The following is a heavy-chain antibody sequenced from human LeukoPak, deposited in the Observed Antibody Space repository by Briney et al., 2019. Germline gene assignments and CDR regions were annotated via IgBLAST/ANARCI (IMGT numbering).Heavy chain of an antibody. CDR2: IYYTGNT. D-gene: IGHD3/OR15-3a*01. Sequence: PSETLSLSCTVSGGSISSYFWSWIRQPPGKELEWIAYIYYTGNTYYNPSLKSRVTISIDTSKNQFSLKLSSVTAADTAVYYCARRTGYYEGFDYSGQGTLFTPSS. V-gene: IGHV4-59*01. J-gene: IGHJ4*02. CDR1: GGSISSYF. CDR3: ARRTGYYEGFDY.